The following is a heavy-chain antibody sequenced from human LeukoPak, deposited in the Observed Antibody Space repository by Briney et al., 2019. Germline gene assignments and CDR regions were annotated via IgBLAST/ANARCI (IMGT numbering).Heavy chain of an antibody. CDR3: ARGPPTDYYDSSGFYYVFDY. D-gene: IGHD3-22*01. J-gene: IGHJ4*02. CDR2: INHSGST. V-gene: IGHV4-34*01. CDR1: GGSFSGYY. Sequence: SETLSLTCAVYGGSFSGYYWSWIRQPPGKGLEWMGEINHSGSTNYNPSLKSRVTISVGTSKNQFSLKLSSVPAAGTAVYFCARGPPTDYYDSSGFYYVFDYWGQGTLVTVSS.